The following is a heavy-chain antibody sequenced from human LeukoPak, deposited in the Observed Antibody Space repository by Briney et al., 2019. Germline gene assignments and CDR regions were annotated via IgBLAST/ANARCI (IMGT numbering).Heavy chain of an antibody. D-gene: IGHD5-24*01. Sequence: SETLSLTCTVSGGSISSGGYYWSWIRQHPGKGLEWIGYIYYSGSTYYNPSLKSRVTISVDTSKNQFSLKLSSVTAADTAVYYCASVRGRECYFDYWGQGTLVTVSS. V-gene: IGHV4-31*03. CDR2: IYYSGST. CDR3: ASVRGRECYFDY. CDR1: GGSISSGGYY. J-gene: IGHJ4*02.